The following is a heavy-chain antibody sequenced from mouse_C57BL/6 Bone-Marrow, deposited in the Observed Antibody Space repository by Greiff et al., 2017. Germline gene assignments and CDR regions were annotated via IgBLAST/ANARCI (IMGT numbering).Heavy chain of an antibody. CDR3: ARSGYSNDVYYYAMDY. D-gene: IGHD2-12*01. CDR2: IDPSDSYT. Sequence: VQLQQPGAELVMPGASVTLSCKASGYTFTSYWMHWVKQRPGQGLEWIGEIDPSDSYTNYNQKFKGKSTLTVDKSSSTAYMQLSSLSSDDSAVDYCARSGYSNDVYYYAMDYWGQGTSVTVSS. CDR1: GYTFTSYW. J-gene: IGHJ4*01. V-gene: IGHV1-69*01.